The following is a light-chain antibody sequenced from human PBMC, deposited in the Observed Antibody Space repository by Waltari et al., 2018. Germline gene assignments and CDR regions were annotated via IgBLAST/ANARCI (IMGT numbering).Light chain of an antibody. J-gene: IGKJ2*01. CDR3: QQYEGWPYT. V-gene: IGKV3D-15*01. CDR2: DTS. Sequence: IVMTQSPASLSVSPGERVTLSCRASQNLHNFLAWYHQKPGQAPRLLMYDTSTRATGIPARFSGSGAGTDFTLTISSLQSEDFAVYYCQQYEGWPYTFGQGTKLEI. CDR1: QNLHNF.